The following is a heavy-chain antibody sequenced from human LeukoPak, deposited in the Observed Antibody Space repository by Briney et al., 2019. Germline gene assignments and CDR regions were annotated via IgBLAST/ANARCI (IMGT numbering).Heavy chain of an antibody. J-gene: IGHJ3*02. V-gene: IGHV4-31*03. CDR2: IYYSGST. CDR3: ARVPYGDYFDLIVAFDI. Sequence: TLSLTCTVSGGSISSGGYYWSWIRQHPGKGLEWIGYIYYSGSTYYNPSLKSRVTISVDTSKNQFSLKLSSVTAADTAVYYCARVPYGDYFDLIVAFDIWGQGTMVTVSS. D-gene: IGHD4-17*01. CDR1: GGSISSGGYY.